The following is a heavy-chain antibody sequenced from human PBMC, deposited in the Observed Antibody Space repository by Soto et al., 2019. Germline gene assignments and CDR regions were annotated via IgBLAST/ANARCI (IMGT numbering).Heavy chain of an antibody. CDR2: TYYGSKWFN. J-gene: IGHJ6*02. CDR3: ARDGTNRLYYGSGSYYGRLQYHFGLDV. V-gene: IGHV6-1*01. Sequence: SQTLSLTCAISGDSVSSNGAAWNWIRQSPSRGLEWLGRTYYGSKWFNDYAVSVKNRITINPDTSKNQFSLQLNSVTPDDTAVYYCARDGTNRLYYGSGSYYGRLQYHFGLDVWGQGSTVTVSS. D-gene: IGHD3-10*01. CDR1: GDSVSSNGAA.